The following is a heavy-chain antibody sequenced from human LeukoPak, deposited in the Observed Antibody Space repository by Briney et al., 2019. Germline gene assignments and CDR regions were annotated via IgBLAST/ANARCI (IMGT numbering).Heavy chain of an antibody. V-gene: IGHV1-18*01. CDR2: ISTYNGNT. CDR1: GYTFTIYG. Sequence: GASVKVSCKASGYTFTIYGITWVRQAPGQGLEWMGWISTYNGNTNYAQKLQGRVTMTTDTSTSTAYMELRSLRSDDTAVYYCARAGGVPITGSGYPNWFDPWGQGTLVTVSS. D-gene: IGHD3-22*01. CDR3: ARAGGVPITGSGYPNWFDP. J-gene: IGHJ5*02.